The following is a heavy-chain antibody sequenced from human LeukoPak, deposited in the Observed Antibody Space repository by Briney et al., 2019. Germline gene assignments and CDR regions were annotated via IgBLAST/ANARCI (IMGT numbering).Heavy chain of an antibody. CDR1: GFTFSSYA. CDR2: ITGNGVST. Sequence: PGGSLRFSCAASGFTFSSYAMIWVRQAPGKGLEWVSVITGNGVSTYYADSVKGRFTISRDNSKNTLYLQMNSLRDEDTAVYYCAKSTSYSNSWYHGLDIWGQGTMVTVSS. D-gene: IGHD6-13*01. CDR3: AKSTSYSNSWYHGLDI. J-gene: IGHJ3*02. V-gene: IGHV3-23*01.